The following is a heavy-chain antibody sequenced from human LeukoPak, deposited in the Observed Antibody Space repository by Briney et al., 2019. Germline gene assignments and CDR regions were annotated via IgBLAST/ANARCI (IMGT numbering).Heavy chain of an antibody. CDR3: VMQRTHVDTAIDFDY. Sequence: PSETLSLTCTVSGGSISSSSYYWGWIRQPPGKGLEWIGSIYYSGSTYYNPSLKSRVTISVDTSKNQFSLKLSSVTAADTAVYYCVMQRTHVDTAIDFDYWGQGTLVTVSS. CDR1: GGSISSSSYY. V-gene: IGHV4-39*01. J-gene: IGHJ4*02. D-gene: IGHD5-18*01. CDR2: IYYSGST.